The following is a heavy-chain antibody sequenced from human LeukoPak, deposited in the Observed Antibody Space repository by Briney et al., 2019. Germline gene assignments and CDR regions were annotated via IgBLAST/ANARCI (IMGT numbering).Heavy chain of an antibody. CDR3: AKVDDSGWFNFDY. Sequence: PGGSLRLSCAASGFTFGSFGMHWVRQAPGKGLEWVAVISSDESDKYYTDSVKGRFTISRDNSKNTLYLQMNSLRGEDTAVYYCAKVDDSGWFNFDYWGQGTLVTVSS. D-gene: IGHD6-19*01. V-gene: IGHV3-30*18. J-gene: IGHJ4*02. CDR2: ISSDESDK. CDR1: GFTFGSFG.